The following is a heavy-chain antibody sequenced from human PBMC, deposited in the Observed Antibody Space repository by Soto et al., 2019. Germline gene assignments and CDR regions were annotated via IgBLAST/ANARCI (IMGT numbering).Heavy chain of an antibody. V-gene: IGHV4-61*01. CDR3: ARIGWGGDS. J-gene: IGHJ4*02. CDR2: IPNNGSP. D-gene: IGHD7-27*01. CDR1: GGCARTGSYH. Sequence: LETRSLTWSVSGGCARTGSYHWCWIRQPPGKGLEWIGFIPNNGSPDYNPSLKSRVVVSIDRSKNQFSLKVNSVTAADTAVYFCARIGWGGDSWGQGTLVTVSS.